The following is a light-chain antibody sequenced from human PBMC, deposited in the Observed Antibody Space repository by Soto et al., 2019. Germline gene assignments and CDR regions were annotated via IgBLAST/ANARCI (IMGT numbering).Light chain of an antibody. Sequence: QSVLTQPPSASGTAGQRVTISCSGGRSNIGNNYVFWYQLLLGVTPRLLIYKDNKRPSGVPDRFSGSKSGTSASLAVSGLRSEDEADYYCATWDDSLVWVFGGGTKLTVL. CDR3: ATWDDSLVWV. CDR1: RSNIGNNY. CDR2: KDN. J-gene: IGLJ3*02. V-gene: IGLV1-47*01.